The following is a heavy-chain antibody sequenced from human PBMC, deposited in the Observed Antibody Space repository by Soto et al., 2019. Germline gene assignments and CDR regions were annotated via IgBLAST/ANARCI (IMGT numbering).Heavy chain of an antibody. CDR1: GFTFRSYG. Sequence: PGGSLRLSCAASGFTFRSYGMHLVRQAPGKGLEWVAVIWYDGSNKYYADSVKGRFTISRDNSKNTLYLQMNSLRAEDTAVYYCATCKDGIAAAGLDYWGQGTLVTVSS. V-gene: IGHV3-33*01. CDR2: IWYDGSNK. D-gene: IGHD6-13*01. CDR3: ATCKDGIAAAGLDY. J-gene: IGHJ4*02.